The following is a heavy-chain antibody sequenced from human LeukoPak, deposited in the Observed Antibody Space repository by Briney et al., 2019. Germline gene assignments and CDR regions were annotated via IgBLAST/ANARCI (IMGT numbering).Heavy chain of an antibody. CDR2: IYHSGSP. V-gene: IGHV4-39*01. J-gene: IGHJ4*02. CDR1: GGSISSSSYY. CDR3: ARGPDYYRFGRYYFDY. Sequence: PSETLSLTCTVSGGSISSSSYYWGWIRQPPGKGLEWIGSIYHSGSPYYNPSLKSRVTISMDTSKNQFSLQLRSVTAADTAVYYCARGPDYYRFGRYYFDYWGQGTLVTVSS. D-gene: IGHD3-22*01.